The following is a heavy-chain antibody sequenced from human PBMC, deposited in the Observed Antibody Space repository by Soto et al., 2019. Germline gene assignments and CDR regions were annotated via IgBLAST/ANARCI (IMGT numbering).Heavy chain of an antibody. J-gene: IGHJ4*02. Sequence: ASVKVSCKASGYTFTSYAMHWVRQAPGQRLEWMGWINAGNGNTKYSQKFQGRVTITRDTSASTAYMELSSLRSEDTAVYYCASGRSAGSSSGPFDYWGQGTLVTVSS. D-gene: IGHD6-6*01. V-gene: IGHV1-3*01. CDR3: ASGRSAGSSSGPFDY. CDR2: INAGNGNT. CDR1: GYTFTSYA.